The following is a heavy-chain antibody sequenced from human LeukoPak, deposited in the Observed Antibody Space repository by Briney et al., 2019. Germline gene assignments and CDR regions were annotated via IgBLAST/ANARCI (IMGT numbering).Heavy chain of an antibody. Sequence: SETLSLTCSVSGGSISSSSYYWGWIRQPPGKGLEWIGSIYYSGSTYYNPSLKSRVTISVDTSKNQFSLKLSSVTAADTAVYYCARDLPLRGGDYWGQGTLVTVSS. J-gene: IGHJ4*02. D-gene: IGHD3-10*01. V-gene: IGHV4-39*07. CDR2: IYYSGST. CDR3: ARDLPLRGGDY. CDR1: GGSISSSSYY.